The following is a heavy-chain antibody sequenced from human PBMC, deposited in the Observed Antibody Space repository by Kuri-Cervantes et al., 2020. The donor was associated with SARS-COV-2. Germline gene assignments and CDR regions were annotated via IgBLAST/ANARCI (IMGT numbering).Heavy chain of an antibody. V-gene: IGHV3-23*01. CDR3: ANLGPFRGSAFDI. Sequence: GGSLRLSCAASGFTFSSYAMSWVRQAPGKGLKWVSAISGSGGSTYYADSVKGRFTISRDNSKNTLYLQMNSLRAEDTAVYYCANLGPFRGSAFDIWGQGTMVTVSS. CDR1: GFTFSSYA. D-gene: IGHD2-15*01. J-gene: IGHJ3*02. CDR2: ISGSGGST.